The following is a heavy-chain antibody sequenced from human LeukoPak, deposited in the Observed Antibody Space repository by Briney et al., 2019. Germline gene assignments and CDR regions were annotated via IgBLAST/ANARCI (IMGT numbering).Heavy chain of an antibody. CDR1: GGSISSSSYY. CDR2: IYYSGST. CDR3: ARDKYAGTTN. V-gene: IGHV4-30-4*08. Sequence: PSETLSLTCTVSGGSISSSSYYWGWIRQPPGKGLEWNGYIYYSGSTYYNPSLKSRVTISVDTSKNQFSLKLSSVTAADTAVYYCARDKYAGTTNWGQGTLVTVSS. D-gene: IGHD1-7*01. J-gene: IGHJ4*02.